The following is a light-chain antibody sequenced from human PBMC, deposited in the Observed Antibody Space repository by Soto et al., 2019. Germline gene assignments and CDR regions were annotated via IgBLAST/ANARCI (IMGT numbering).Light chain of an antibody. J-gene: IGLJ2*01. CDR3: VLYVGSGISV. CDR1: SGSVSTSYY. V-gene: IGLV8-61*01. Sequence: QTVVTQEPSFSVSPGGTVTLTCGLSSGSVSTSYYPSWYQQSPGQAPRTLIYNTDTRSFGVPDRFSGSILGNKAALTITGAQADDECDYYCVLYVGSGISVFGGGTQRPS. CDR2: NTD.